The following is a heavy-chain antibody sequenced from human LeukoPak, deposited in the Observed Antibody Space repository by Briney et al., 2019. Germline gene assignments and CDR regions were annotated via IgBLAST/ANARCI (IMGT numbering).Heavy chain of an antibody. J-gene: IGHJ4*02. V-gene: IGHV4-38-2*01. CDR1: GYSISGGYY. CDR3: AGGRDYGDYSY. CDR2: ISHSGST. Sequence: SETLSLTCAVSGYSISGGYYWGWIRQPPGRGLEWIGSISHSGSTDYNTSLKSRVTISLDTSKNQFSLSLNSVTAADTAMYYCAGGRDYGDYSYWGQGTLVTVSS. D-gene: IGHD4-17*01.